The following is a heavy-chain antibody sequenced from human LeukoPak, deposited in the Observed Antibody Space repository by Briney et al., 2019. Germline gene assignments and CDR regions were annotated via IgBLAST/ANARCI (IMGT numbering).Heavy chain of an antibody. V-gene: IGHV3-74*01. CDR1: GFTFSNHW. Sequence: GGSLRLSCAASGFTFSNHWMNWVRQAPGKGLVWVSRINTDGSSTTYADSVKGRFTISRDKSKNTLYLQMNSLRAEDTAVYYCAKTTKKAEGSLLRYFDWLSYFDYWGQGTLATVSS. CDR3: AKTTKKAEGSLLRYFDWLSYFDY. J-gene: IGHJ4*02. CDR2: INTDGSST. D-gene: IGHD3-9*01.